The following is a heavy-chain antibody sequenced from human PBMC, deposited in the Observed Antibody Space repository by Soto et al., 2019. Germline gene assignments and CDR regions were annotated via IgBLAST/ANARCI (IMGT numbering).Heavy chain of an antibody. CDR2: ISAHNGNT. CDR1: GYGFTTYG. V-gene: IGHV1-18*01. Sequence: QIRLVQSGAEVKKPGASVKVSCKGSGYGFTTYGITWVRQAPGQGLEWMAWISAHNGNTNYAQNLQGRVTVTRNTSTSTAYMELRSLRSYDTAVYYCTRGRDGDYWGQGALVTVSS. CDR3: TRGRDGDY. D-gene: IGHD6-6*01. J-gene: IGHJ4*02.